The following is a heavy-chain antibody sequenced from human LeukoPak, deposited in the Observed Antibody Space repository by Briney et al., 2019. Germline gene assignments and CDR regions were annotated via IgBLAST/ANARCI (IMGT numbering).Heavy chain of an antibody. CDR1: GFTVSNNY. CDR2: SYSDSNT. D-gene: IGHD1-14*01. CDR3: VRKNRDFNAAFDI. Sequence: PGGSLRLSCTASGFTVSNNYTSWVRQAPGKGLEWVSISYSDSNTNYADSVKGRFTISRDTSQNTLSLQMNSLRAEDTAVYYCVRKNRDFNAAFDIWGQGTVATVSS. V-gene: IGHV3-53*01. J-gene: IGHJ3*02.